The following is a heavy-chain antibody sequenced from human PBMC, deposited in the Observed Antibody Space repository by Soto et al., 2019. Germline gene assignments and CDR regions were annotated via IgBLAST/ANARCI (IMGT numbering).Heavy chain of an antibody. CDR3: ASSIAVAVAGY. CDR1: GGSFSGYY. Sequence: QVQLQQWGAGLLKPSETLSLTCAVYGGSFSGYYWSWIRQPPGKGLEWIGEINHSGSTNYNPSLKSRVTIPVDTSKIQFSLKLSSVTAADTAVYSCASSIAVAVAGYWGQGTLVTVSS. V-gene: IGHV4-34*01. CDR2: INHSGST. D-gene: IGHD6-19*01. J-gene: IGHJ4*02.